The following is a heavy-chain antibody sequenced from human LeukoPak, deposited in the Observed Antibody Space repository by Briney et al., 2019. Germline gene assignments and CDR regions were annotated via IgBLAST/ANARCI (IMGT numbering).Heavy chain of an antibody. V-gene: IGHV1-24*01. CDR3: ATDFSFGSGWYWGFDP. Sequence: VASVKVSCKVSGYTLTELSMHWVRQAPGKGLEWMGGFDPEDGETIYAQKFQGRVTITEDTSTDTAYMELSSLRSEDTAVYYCATDFSFGSGWYWGFDPWGQGTLVTVSS. CDR2: FDPEDGET. CDR1: GYTLTELS. J-gene: IGHJ5*02. D-gene: IGHD6-19*01.